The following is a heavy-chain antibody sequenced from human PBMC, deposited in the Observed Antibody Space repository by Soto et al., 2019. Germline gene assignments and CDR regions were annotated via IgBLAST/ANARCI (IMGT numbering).Heavy chain of an antibody. CDR2: INGGNGNT. J-gene: IGHJ5*02. D-gene: IGHD2-8*01. CDR3: ASSYDTSSTSNWFDP. Sequence: ASVKVSCKASGYIFTNYAMHWVRQAPGQRLEWMGRINGGNGNTEYSEKLQGRVTMTRDKSASTAYMELSSLRSEDSAIYYCASSYDTSSTSNWFDPWGQGTVVTVSS. CDR1: GYIFTNYA. V-gene: IGHV1-3*01.